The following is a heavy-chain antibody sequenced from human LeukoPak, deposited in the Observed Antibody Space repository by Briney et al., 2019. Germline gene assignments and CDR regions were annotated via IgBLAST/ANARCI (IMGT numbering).Heavy chain of an antibody. J-gene: IGHJ4*02. D-gene: IGHD5-24*01. CDR3: ARAADGYHKVVDY. CDR2: IYPCDSGT. CDR1: GYRFTSYW. Sequence: GESLKISCKASGYRFTSYWIGWVRQMPGKGLEWMGRIYPCDSGTGYSPSFQGQVTISADKSISTAYLQRSTLKASDTAMYYCARAADGYHKVVDYWGQGTLVTVSS. V-gene: IGHV5-51*01.